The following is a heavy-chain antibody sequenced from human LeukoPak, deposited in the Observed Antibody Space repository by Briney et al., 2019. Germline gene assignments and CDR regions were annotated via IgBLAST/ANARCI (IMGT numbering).Heavy chain of an antibody. CDR1: GFTFSRYW. D-gene: IGHD3-3*01. Sequence: PGGSLRLSCAASGFTFSRYWMSWVRQAPGKGLEWVANIRQDGSEKHYLDSVKGRITISRDNAKNSLYLQMNSLRVEDTAVYYCARVNDFGDYFDYWGQGTLVTVSS. CDR3: ARVNDFGDYFDY. J-gene: IGHJ4*02. CDR2: IRQDGSEK. V-gene: IGHV3-7*01.